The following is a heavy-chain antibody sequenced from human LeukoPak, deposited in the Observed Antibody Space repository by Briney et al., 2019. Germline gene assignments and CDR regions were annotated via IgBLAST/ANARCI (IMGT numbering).Heavy chain of an antibody. CDR1: GYTFTGYY. CDR3: ARGKSNLVALNWLDP. V-gene: IGHV1-2*02. D-gene: IGHD5-24*01. Sequence: ASVKVSCKASGYTFTGYYMHWVRQAPGQGLEWMGWINPNSGGTNYAQKFQDRVTMTRDTSISTAYMELSRLTSDDTATYYCARGKSNLVALNWLDPWGQGTLVTVSS. CDR2: INPNSGGT. J-gene: IGHJ5*02.